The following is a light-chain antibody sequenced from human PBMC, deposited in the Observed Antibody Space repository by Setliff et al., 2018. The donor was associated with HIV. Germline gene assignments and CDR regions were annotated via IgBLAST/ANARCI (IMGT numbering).Light chain of an antibody. V-gene: IGLV2-14*03. Sequence: QSVLTQPASVSGSPGQSITISCTGTSSDIGGYNYVSWYQQHPGKAPKLMIYDVTNRPSGVSNRFSGSKSGNTASLTISGLQAEDEADYYCSSYTNTITLYGFGSGTKVTVL. CDR1: SSDIGGYNY. CDR2: DVT. CDR3: SSYTNTITLYG. J-gene: IGLJ1*01.